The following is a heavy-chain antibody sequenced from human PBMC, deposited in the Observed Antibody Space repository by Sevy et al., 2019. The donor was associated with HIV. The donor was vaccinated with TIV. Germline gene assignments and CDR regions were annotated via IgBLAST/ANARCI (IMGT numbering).Heavy chain of an antibody. V-gene: IGHV4-39*01. D-gene: IGHD6-19*01. CDR2: IYYSGST. Sequence: SETLSLTCTVSGGSISSSSYYWGWIRQPPGKGLEWIGSIYYSGSTYYHPSLKSRVTISVDTSKNQFSLKLSSVTAADTAVYYCARQASSGGTRFDYWGQGTLVTVSS. CDR1: GGSISSSSYY. CDR3: ARQASSGGTRFDY. J-gene: IGHJ4*02.